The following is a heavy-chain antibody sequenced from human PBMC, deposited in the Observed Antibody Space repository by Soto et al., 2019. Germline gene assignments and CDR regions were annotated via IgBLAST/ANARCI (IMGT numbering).Heavy chain of an antibody. V-gene: IGHV1-46*01. CDR3: AREALHYYNGMDV. CDR1: GYTFTGYY. Sequence: GASVKVSCKASGYTFTGYYMHWVRQAPGQGLEWLGVINPTTNRATYSQKFQGRVTMTRDTFTSTVYMELNSLRSEDTTVYYCAREALHYYNGMDVWGQGTPVTVSS. CDR2: INPTTNRA. J-gene: IGHJ6*02.